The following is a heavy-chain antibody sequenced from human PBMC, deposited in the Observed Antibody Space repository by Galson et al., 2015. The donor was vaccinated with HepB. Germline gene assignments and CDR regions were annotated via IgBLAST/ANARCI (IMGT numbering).Heavy chain of an antibody. D-gene: IGHD6-19*01. CDR2: IWYDGSNK. J-gene: IGHJ4*02. CDR3: AREYNNGWYVDY. V-gene: IGHV3-33*01. CDR1: GFTFSSYG. Sequence: SLRLSCAASGFTFSSYGMHWVRQALGKGLEWVALIWYDGSNKYHADSVKGRFTISRDNSKNTLYLQMNSLRAEDTAVYYCAREYNNGWYVDYWGQGTQVTVSS.